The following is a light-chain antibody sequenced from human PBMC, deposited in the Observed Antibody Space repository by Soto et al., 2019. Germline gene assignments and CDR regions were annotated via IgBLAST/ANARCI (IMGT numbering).Light chain of an antibody. V-gene: IGKV2D-29*01. J-gene: IGKJ5*01. Sequence: DIVMTQTPLSLAVTPGQPASIGFKSSESLLNSDGETYLHWYVQKAGQPPQLLIYKVSNRFSGVSERFSGSASGTDFRLTISRVEAEDFGVYYCMQSTHLPNTFGQGTRLEIK. CDR1: ESLLNSDGETY. CDR2: KVS. CDR3: MQSTHLPNT.